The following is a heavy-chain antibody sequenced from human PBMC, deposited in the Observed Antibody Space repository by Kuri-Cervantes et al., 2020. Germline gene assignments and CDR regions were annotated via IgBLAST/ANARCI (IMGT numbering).Heavy chain of an antibody. V-gene: IGHV3-66*01. J-gene: IGHJ4*02. Sequence: GESLKISCAASGFTFSSYAMSWVRQAPGKGLEWVSVIYSGGSTYYADSVKGRFTISRDNSKNTLYLQMNSLRAEDTAVYYCARGYYDILTGLPPHFDYWGQGTLVTVSS. CDR3: ARGYYDILTGLPPHFDY. CDR1: GFTFSSYA. CDR2: IYSGGST. D-gene: IGHD3-9*01.